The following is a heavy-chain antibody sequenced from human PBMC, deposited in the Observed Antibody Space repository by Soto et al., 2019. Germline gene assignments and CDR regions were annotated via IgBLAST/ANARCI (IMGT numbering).Heavy chain of an antibody. CDR3: ARSRSNYYDSRGYYYSTFDY. CDR1: GGTFRSYA. CDR2: IIPIFGTA. V-gene: IGHV1-69*12. D-gene: IGHD3-22*01. Sequence: QVQLVQSGAEVKKPGSSVKVSCKTSGGTFRSYAISWVRQAPGQGLEWMGGIIPIFGTANYAQKFQGRVTITADESTSTAYMELSSLRSEDTAVYYCARSRSNYYDSRGYYYSTFDYWGQGTLVTVSS. J-gene: IGHJ4*02.